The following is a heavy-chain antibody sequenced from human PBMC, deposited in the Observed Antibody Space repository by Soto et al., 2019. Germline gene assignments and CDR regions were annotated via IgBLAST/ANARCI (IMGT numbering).Heavy chain of an antibody. V-gene: IGHV5-51*01. CDR1: GYSFTSNW. J-gene: IGHJ6*02. CDR3: ARDRYYFDRSGLYGMDV. D-gene: IGHD3-22*01. Sequence: GESLKISCKGSGYSFTSNWIGWVRQMPGKGLEWMGIIYPGDSDTRYSPSFQGQVTISADKSISTAYLQWSSLKASDTAMYYCARDRYYFDRSGLYGMDVWGQGTTVTVSS. CDR2: IYPGDSDT.